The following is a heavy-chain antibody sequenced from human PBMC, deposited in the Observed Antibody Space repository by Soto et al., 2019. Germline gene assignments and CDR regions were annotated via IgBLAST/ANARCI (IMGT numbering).Heavy chain of an antibody. J-gene: IGHJ6*02. CDR3: AKAMYNWNYFFSSPQWGMDV. CDR2: ISGSGGST. D-gene: IGHD1-7*01. CDR1: GFTFSSYA. V-gene: IGHV3-23*01. Sequence: EVQLLESGGGLVQPGGSLRLSCAASGFTFSSYAMSWVRQAPGKGLEWVSAISGSGGSTYYADSVKGRFTISRDNSKNTLYLQMNSLRAEDKAVYYCAKAMYNWNYFFSSPQWGMDVWGQGTTVTVSS.